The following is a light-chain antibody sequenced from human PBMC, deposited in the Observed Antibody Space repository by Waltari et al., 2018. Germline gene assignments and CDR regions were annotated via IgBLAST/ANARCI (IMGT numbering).Light chain of an antibody. CDR3: QVWDSSSDHHWV. V-gene: IGLV3-21*04. Sequence: SYVLTQPPSVSVAPGKTARITCGGNNIGSKSVHWYQQKPGQAPVRVIYYDSDRPSGIPWLFSGSNSGNTATPTISRVEAGDDADDYCQVWDSSSDHHWVFGGGTKLTVL. CDR1: NIGSKS. CDR2: YDS. J-gene: IGLJ3*02.